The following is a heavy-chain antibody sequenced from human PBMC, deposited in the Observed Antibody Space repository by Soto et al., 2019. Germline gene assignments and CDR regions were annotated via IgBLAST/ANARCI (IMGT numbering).Heavy chain of an antibody. CDR1: GFTFSSYA. CDR2: ISGSGGST. Sequence: SGGSLRLSCAASGFTFSSYAMSWVRQAPGKGLEWVSAISGSGGSTYYADSVKGRFTISRDNSKNTLYLQMNSLRAEDTAVYYCAVQITIFGVPRAGFDYWGQGTLVTVSS. CDR3: AVQITIFGVPRAGFDY. D-gene: IGHD3-3*01. V-gene: IGHV3-23*01. J-gene: IGHJ4*02.